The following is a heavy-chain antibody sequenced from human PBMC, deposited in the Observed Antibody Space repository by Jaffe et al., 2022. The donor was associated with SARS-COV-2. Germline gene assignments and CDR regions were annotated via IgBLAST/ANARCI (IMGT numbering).Heavy chain of an antibody. Sequence: QVQLQESGPGLVKPSETLSLTCTVSGYSISSGYYWGWIRQPPGKGLEWIGSIYHSGSTYYNPSLKSRVTISVDTSKNQFSLKLSSVTAADTAVYYCARECSGGSCFFDYWGQGTLVTVSS. D-gene: IGHD2-15*01. CDR3: ARECSGGSCFFDY. CDR1: GYSISSGYY. CDR2: IYHSGST. J-gene: IGHJ4*02. V-gene: IGHV4-38-2*02.